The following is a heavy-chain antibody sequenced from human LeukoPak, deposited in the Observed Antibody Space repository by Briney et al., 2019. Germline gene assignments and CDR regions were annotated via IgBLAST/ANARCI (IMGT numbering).Heavy chain of an antibody. J-gene: IGHJ4*02. Sequence: GGSLRLSCAASGFTFSSYAMHWVRQAPGKGLEWVAVISYDGSYKYYADSVKGRFTISRDNSKNTLYLQMNSLRAEDTAVYYCAKERQRGSLDYWGQGTLVTVSS. V-gene: IGHV3-30*04. CDR1: GFTFSSYA. CDR2: ISYDGSYK. CDR3: AKERQRGSLDY.